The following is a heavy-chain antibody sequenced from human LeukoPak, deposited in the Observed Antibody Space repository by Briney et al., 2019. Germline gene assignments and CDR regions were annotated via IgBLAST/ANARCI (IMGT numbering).Heavy chain of an antibody. V-gene: IGHV3-30*03. CDR3: ARGIYYYDSSGSAAFDI. CDR1: GFTFSSYG. D-gene: IGHD3-22*01. Sequence: PGGSLRLSCAASGFTFSSYGMHWVRQAPGKGLEWVAVISYDGSNKYYADSVKGRFTISRDNSKNTLYLQMNSLRAEDTAVYYCARGIYYYDSSGSAAFDIWGQGTMVTVSS. J-gene: IGHJ3*02. CDR2: ISYDGSNK.